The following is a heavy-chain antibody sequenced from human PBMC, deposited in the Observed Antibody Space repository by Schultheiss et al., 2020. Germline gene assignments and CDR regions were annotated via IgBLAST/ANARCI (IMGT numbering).Heavy chain of an antibody. CDR3: AREQQLVGFDY. J-gene: IGHJ4*02. CDR2: ISYDGSNK. D-gene: IGHD6-13*01. V-gene: IGHV3-30-3*01. Sequence: SLKISFAASGFTFSSYAMHWVRQAPGKGLEWVAVISYDGSNKYYADSVKGRFTISRDNAKNSLYLQMNSLRAEDTAVYYCAREQQLVGFDYWGQGTLVTVSS. CDR1: GFTFSSYA.